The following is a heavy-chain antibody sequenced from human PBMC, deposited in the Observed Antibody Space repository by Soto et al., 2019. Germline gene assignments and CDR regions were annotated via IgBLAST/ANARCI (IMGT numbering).Heavy chain of an antibody. V-gene: IGHV1-69*05. CDR1: GGTFSSYA. CDR3: ASAVDTAMVVNYYYGMDV. D-gene: IGHD5-18*01. J-gene: IGHJ6*02. Sequence: QVQLVQSGAEVKKPGSSVKVSCKASGGTFSSYAISWVRQAPGQGLEWMGGIIPILGTGNYAQKFQGRVTITPDESTSTAYMELSSLRSEDTAVYYCASAVDTAMVVNYYYGMDVWGQGTTVTVSS. CDR2: IIPILGTG.